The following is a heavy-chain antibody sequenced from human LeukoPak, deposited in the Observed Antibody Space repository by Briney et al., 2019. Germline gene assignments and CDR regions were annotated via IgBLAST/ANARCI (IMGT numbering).Heavy chain of an antibody. J-gene: IGHJ4*02. V-gene: IGHV5-51*01. Sequence: GESLKISYKGSGYSFTSYWIGWVRQMPGKGLEWLGNIYPGDSDTRYSPSFQGQVTISADKSISTAYLQWSSLKASDTAMYYCARTSELGYCSGGSCYSGYYFDYWGQGTLVTVSS. D-gene: IGHD2-15*01. CDR2: IYPGDSDT. CDR3: ARTSELGYCSGGSCYSGYYFDY. CDR1: GYSFTSYW.